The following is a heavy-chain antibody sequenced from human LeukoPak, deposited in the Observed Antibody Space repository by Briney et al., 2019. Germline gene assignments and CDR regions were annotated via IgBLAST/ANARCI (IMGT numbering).Heavy chain of an antibody. CDR1: GYTFTGYD. CDR3: AREGLRHSSGVEMFDP. Sequence: ASVKVSCKASGYTFTGYDINWVRQATGQGLEWMGWMNPNSGNTGYAQKFQGRVTMTRNTSISTAYMELSSLRSEDTAVYYCAREGLRHSSGVEMFDPWGQGTLVTVSS. V-gene: IGHV1-8*01. CDR2: MNPNSGNT. D-gene: IGHD3-22*01. J-gene: IGHJ5*02.